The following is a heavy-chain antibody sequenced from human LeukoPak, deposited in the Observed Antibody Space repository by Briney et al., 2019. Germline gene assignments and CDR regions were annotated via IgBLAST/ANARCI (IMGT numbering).Heavy chain of an antibody. D-gene: IGHD3-10*01. CDR1: GGSFSGYY. Sequence: SETLSLTCAVYGGSFSGYYWSWIRQPPGKGLEWIGEINHSGSTNYNPSLKSRVTISADTPKNQFSLKLSSVTAADTAVYYCARGGEYGSGSYYKYWGQGTLVTVSS. J-gene: IGHJ4*02. CDR3: ARGGEYGSGSYYKY. V-gene: IGHV4-34*01. CDR2: INHSGST.